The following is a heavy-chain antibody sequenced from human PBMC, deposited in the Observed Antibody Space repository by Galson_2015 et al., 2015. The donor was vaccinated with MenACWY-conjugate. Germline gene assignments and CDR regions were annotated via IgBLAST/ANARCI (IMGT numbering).Heavy chain of an antibody. CDR2: MYYSGSA. V-gene: IGHV4-59*01. D-gene: IGHD3-3*02. CDR1: GGSITSYY. Sequence: SETLSLTCTVSGGSITSYYWSWIRQPPGKGLEWIGYMYYSGSANYNPSLKSRVTISVDTSKTQFSLTMTSVTAADTAVYYCARGVNLASMAGYWGQGTLVTVSS. J-gene: IGHJ4*01. CDR3: ARGVNLASMAGY.